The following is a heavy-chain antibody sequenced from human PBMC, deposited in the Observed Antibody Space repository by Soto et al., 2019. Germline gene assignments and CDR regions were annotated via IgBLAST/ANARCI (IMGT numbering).Heavy chain of an antibody. V-gene: IGHV1-18*04. CDR1: GYTFTDYG. D-gene: IGHD6-19*01. Sequence: ASVKVSCKASGYTFTDYGISWVRQAPGQGLEWMGWISTYNGNTIYAQRIRGRVTMTTDTSTSTAYVELRSLRSDDTAVYYCAREEGISDWHAFDYWGQGTLVTVSS. CDR3: AREEGISDWHAFDY. J-gene: IGHJ4*02. CDR2: ISTYNGNT.